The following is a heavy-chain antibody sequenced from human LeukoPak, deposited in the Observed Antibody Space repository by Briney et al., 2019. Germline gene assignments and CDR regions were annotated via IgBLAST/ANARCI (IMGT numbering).Heavy chain of an antibody. CDR1: GYTFTSYD. Sequence: ASVKVSCKASGYTFTSYDINWVRQATGQGLEWMGWMNPNSGNTVYAQEFQGRVTMTRNTSISTAYMELSSLRSEDTAVYYCARPKGGGRPPAFDLWGRGTLVTVSS. J-gene: IGHJ2*01. V-gene: IGHV1-8*01. D-gene: IGHD3-16*01. CDR3: ARPKGGGRPPAFDL. CDR2: MNPNSGNT.